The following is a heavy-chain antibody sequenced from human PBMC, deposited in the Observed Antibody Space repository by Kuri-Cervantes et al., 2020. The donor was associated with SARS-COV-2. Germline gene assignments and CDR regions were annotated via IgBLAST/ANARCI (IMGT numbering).Heavy chain of an antibody. CDR2: IKQGGSEK. CDR3: AKDLVPGSYEGLDY. D-gene: IGHD3-16*01. V-gene: IGHV3-7*01. CDR1: GFGFSSYA. J-gene: IGHJ4*02. Sequence: GESLKISCAASGFGFSSYAMSWVRQAPGKGLEWVANIKQGGSEKYYVDSVKGRFTISRDNSKNTLYLQMNSLRAEDTAVYYCAKDLVPGSYEGLDYWGQGTLVTVSS.